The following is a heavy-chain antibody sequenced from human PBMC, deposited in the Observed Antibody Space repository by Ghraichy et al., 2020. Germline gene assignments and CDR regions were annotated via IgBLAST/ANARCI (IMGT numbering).Heavy chain of an antibody. CDR3: AREAPPYYYASSGYFDY. Sequence: SETLSLTCTVSGGSISSYYWSWIRQPAGKGLEWIGRSYTSGSTNYNPSLKSRVTMSVDTAKNQFSLKLSSVTAADTAVYYCAREAPPYYYASSGYFDYWGQGTLVTVSS. D-gene: IGHD3-22*01. J-gene: IGHJ4*02. V-gene: IGHV4-4*07. CDR2: SYTSGST. CDR1: GGSISSYY.